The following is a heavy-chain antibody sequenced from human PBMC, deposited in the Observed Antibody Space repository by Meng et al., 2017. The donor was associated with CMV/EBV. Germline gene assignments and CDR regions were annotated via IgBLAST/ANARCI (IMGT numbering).Heavy chain of an antibody. J-gene: IGHJ4*02. D-gene: IGHD2-8*01. V-gene: IGHV4-39*01. CDR2: IYYSGST. Sequence: SETLSLTCTVSGGSISSSSYYWGWIRQPPGKGLEWIGSIYYSGSTYYNPSLKSRVTISVDTSKNQFSLKLSSVTAADTAVYYCARQGSLDIVLRVYAIFDYWGQGTLVTVSS. CDR3: ARQGSLDIVLRVYAIFDY. CDR1: GGSISSSSYY.